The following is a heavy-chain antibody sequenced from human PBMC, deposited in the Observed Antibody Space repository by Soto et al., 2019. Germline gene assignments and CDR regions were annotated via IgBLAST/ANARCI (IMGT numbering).Heavy chain of an antibody. V-gene: IGHV3-23*01. Sequence: EVQLLESGGGLVQPGGSLRLSCAASGFTYESYVMSWVRQAPGKGLEWVSGINSGGTVAHYADSVKGRFAISRDNSKNTLSLEMNSLRADDTGLYYGAISTGGFGGLFVVPSDYWGQGTLVTVSS. CDR2: INSGGTVA. CDR1: GFTYESYV. J-gene: IGHJ4*02. D-gene: IGHD3-16*02. CDR3: AISTGGFGGLFVVPSDY.